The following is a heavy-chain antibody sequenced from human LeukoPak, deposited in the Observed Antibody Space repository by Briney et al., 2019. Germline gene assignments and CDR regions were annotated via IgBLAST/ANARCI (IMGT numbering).Heavy chain of an antibody. V-gene: IGHV4-59*12. D-gene: IGHD3-16*02. CDR3: ARGDYVWGSYRPFDY. Sequence: SETLSLTCTVSGGSISSYYWSWIRQPPGKGLEWIAYIYYSGSTNYNPSLKSRVTISLETSKKQFSLKLSSVTAADTAVYYCARGDYVWGSYRPFDYWGQGTLVTVSS. CDR1: GGSISSYY. J-gene: IGHJ4*02. CDR2: IYYSGST.